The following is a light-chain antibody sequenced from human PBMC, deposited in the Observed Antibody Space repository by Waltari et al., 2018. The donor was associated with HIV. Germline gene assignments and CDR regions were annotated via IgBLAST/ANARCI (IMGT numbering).Light chain of an antibody. V-gene: IGLV2-14*01. J-gene: IGLJ1*01. Sequence: QSALTQPASVSGSPGQSITISCTGTNSDFGSYDFVSWYQQYPGKAPRLIISDVRNRPSGISSRFSGSKYGYTASLTISGLRAEDEADYFCSSWTSNTTLVFGTGTKVTVL. CDR2: DVR. CDR3: SSWTSNTTLV. CDR1: NSDFGSYDF.